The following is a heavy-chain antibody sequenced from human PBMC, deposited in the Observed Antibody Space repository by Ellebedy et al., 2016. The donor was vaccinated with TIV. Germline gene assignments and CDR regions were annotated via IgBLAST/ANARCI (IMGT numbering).Heavy chain of an antibody. CDR2: IWYDGSNK. J-gene: IGHJ3*02. D-gene: IGHD6-19*01. V-gene: IGHV3-33*06. CDR3: AKDVSSGWFSGQTIVAAFDI. CDR1: GFTFSSYG. Sequence: GESLKISCAASGFTFSSYGMHWVRQAPGKGLEWVAVIWYDGSNKYYADSVKGRFTISRDNSKNTLYLQMNSLRAEDTAVYYCAKDVSSGWFSGQTIVAAFDIWGQGTMVTVSS.